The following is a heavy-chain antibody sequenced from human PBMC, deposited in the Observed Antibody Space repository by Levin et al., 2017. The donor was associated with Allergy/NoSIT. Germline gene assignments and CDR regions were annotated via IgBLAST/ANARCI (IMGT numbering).Heavy chain of an antibody. CDR2: IWYDGSNK. V-gene: IGHV3-33*01. Sequence: QTGGSLRLSCAASGFTFSSYGMHWVRQAPGKGLEWVAVIWYDGSNKYYADSVKGRFTISRDNSKNTLYLQMNSLRAEDTAVYYCARNAGDNWYFDLWGRGTLVTVSS. D-gene: IGHD7-27*01. CDR3: ARNAGDNWYFDL. J-gene: IGHJ2*01. CDR1: GFTFSSYG.